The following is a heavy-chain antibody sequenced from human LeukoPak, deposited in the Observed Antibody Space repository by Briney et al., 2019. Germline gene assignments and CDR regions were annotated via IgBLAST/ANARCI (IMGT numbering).Heavy chain of an antibody. D-gene: IGHD4-23*01. CDR3: ARDYGGKLDY. V-gene: IGHV4-34*11. Sequence: SETLSLTCAVYGGSFSPYYWSWIRQPPGKGLEWLGYIYYSGSTDYNPSLMGRLTISVDTSKNQFSLTLTSVTEADTAVYYCARDYGGKLDYWGHGTLVTVSS. CDR2: IYYSGST. CDR1: GGSFSPYY. J-gene: IGHJ4*01.